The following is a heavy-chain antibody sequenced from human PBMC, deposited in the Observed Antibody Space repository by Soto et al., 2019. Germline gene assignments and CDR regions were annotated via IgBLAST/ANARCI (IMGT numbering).Heavy chain of an antibody. V-gene: IGHV1-69*01. D-gene: IGHD3-3*01. CDR3: ARSFTKSRRGGVAFDY. CDR1: GGTISSFG. J-gene: IGHJ4*02. Sequence: QVQLVQSGAEVKKPGSSVKVSCTTSGGTISSFGMNWVRQAPGQGLEWMGGIVPIDGSTKYAEKFQGRVTINADASTSTVYIDLSSLISEVTAVYYCARSFTKSRRGGVAFDYWGQGTLLTVSP. CDR2: IVPIDGST.